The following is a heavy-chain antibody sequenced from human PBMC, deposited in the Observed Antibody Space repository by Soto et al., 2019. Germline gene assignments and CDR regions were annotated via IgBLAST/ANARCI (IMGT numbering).Heavy chain of an antibody. CDR2: VYYSGSI. CDR1: GGSISSYY. CDR3: ARKTSTTWNFEH. J-gene: IGHJ4*02. D-gene: IGHD6-13*01. V-gene: IGHV4-59*01. Sequence: PSETLSLTCTVSGGSISSYYCTWIRQPPGKGLEWIGYVYYSGSINYNPSLKSRVTISVDTSKNQFSLKLSSVTAADTAVYYCARKTSTTWNFEHWGQGTLVTVSS.